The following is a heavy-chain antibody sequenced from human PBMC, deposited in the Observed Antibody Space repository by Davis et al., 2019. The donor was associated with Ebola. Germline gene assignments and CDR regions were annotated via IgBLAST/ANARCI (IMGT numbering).Heavy chain of an antibody. CDR3: ARDTPYDTRGYLPYFDS. J-gene: IGHJ4*02. CDR1: GFSFSGYA. Sequence: GESLKISCAASGFSFSGYAMSWVRQAPGKGLQWVSSISGSGGSTYYADSVKGRFTISRDNSKNTLFLQMNSLSADDTAVYYCARDTPYDTRGYLPYFDSWGQGTLVAVSS. V-gene: IGHV3-23*01. CDR2: ISGSGGST. D-gene: IGHD3-22*01.